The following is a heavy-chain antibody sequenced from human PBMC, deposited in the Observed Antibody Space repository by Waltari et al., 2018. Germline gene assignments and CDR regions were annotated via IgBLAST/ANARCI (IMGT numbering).Heavy chain of an antibody. CDR2: IRGAGSST. CDR1: GFTFSSYW. D-gene: IGHD2-2*02. CDR3: ARREIYCSSTSCYNAFDI. J-gene: IGHJ3*02. V-gene: IGHV3-74*03. Sequence: EVQLVESGGGLVQPGGSLRLSCAASGFTFSSYWMHWCRQAQGKGLVGVNRIRGAGSSTADGASGKGRLPISRAKAKNTVDLQMNSLRAEDTAVYYCARREIYCSSTSCYNAFDIWGQGTMVTVSS.